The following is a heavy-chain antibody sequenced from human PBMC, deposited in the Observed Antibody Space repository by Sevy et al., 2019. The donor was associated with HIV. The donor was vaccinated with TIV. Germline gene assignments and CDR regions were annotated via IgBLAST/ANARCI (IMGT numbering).Heavy chain of an antibody. CDR2: IYTSGST. J-gene: IGHJ4*01. Sequence: SETLSLTCTVSGGSISSGGYYWSWIRQHPGKGLEWIGCIYTSGSTYYNPSLKSRITMSVDTSKNQFSLKLRSVTAADTAMYNCARLGYSNGYYFDFWGHGTLVTVSS. V-gene: IGHV4-31*03. CDR1: GGSISSGGYY. D-gene: IGHD6-19*01. CDR3: ARLGYSNGYYFDF.